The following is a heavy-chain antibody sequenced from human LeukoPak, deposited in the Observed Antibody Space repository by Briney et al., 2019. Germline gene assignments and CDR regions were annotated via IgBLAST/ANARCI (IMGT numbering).Heavy chain of an antibody. J-gene: IGHJ4*02. D-gene: IGHD1-14*01. CDR2: ISGNGGST. Sequence: GGSLGLSCAASGFTFSSYAMSWVRQARGKGLEWVSVISGNGGSTYYADSVKGRFTISRDNSKNTLYLQMNSLRGEDTAVYYCAKADSARGVTLKTTIDYWGQGTLVTVSS. CDR1: GFTFSSYA. V-gene: IGHV3-23*01. CDR3: AKADSARGVTLKTTIDY.